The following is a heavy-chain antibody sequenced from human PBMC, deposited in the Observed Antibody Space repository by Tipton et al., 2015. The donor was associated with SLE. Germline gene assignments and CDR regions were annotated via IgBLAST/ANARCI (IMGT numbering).Heavy chain of an antibody. CDR2: IYPGDSDT. CDR3: ARRHSHPTYYSDNDDAFDI. D-gene: IGHD3-22*01. V-gene: IGHV5-51*03. J-gene: IGHJ3*02. CDR1: GYSFSSYW. Sequence: QSGPEVKKPGESLKISCKGSGYSFSSYWIGWVRQMPGKGLEWMGIIYPGDSDTRYSPSFQGQVTISADKSISTAYLQWSSLKASDTAMYYCARRHSHPTYYSDNDDAFDIWGQGTMVTVSS.